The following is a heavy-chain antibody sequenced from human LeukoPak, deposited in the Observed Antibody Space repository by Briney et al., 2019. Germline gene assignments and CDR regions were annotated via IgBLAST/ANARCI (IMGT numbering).Heavy chain of an antibody. CDR2: ISGSGGST. Sequence: TGGSLRLSCAASGFTFSSYGMSWVRQAPGKGLEWVSAISGSGGSTYYADSVKGRFTISRDNSKNTLYLQMNSLRAEDTAVYYCAKDRSWEYYDSSGYLDYWGQGTLITVSS. CDR3: AKDRSWEYYDSSGYLDY. V-gene: IGHV3-23*01. J-gene: IGHJ4*02. CDR1: GFTFSSYG. D-gene: IGHD3-22*01.